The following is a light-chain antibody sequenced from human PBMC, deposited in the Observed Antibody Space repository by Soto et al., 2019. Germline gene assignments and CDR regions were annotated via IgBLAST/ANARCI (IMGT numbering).Light chain of an antibody. J-gene: IGLJ1*01. CDR1: SSDVGDNNY. V-gene: IGLV2-14*03. Sequence: QSALTQPASVSGSPGQSITISCTGTSSDVGDNNYVSWYQHHPGKAPKLMIYDVTHRPSGISNRFSGSKSGHTASLTISGLQAEDEADYYCSSYTSSSTLYVFGTGTKLTVL. CDR3: SSYTSSSTLYV. CDR2: DVT.